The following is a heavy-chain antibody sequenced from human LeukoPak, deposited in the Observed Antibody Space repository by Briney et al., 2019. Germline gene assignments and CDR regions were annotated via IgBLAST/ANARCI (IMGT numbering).Heavy chain of an antibody. D-gene: IGHD1-26*01. CDR3: ARALPSPLYSGSYADAFDI. V-gene: IGHV3-21*01. J-gene: IGHJ3*02. Sequence: GGSLRLSCAASGFTFSSYSMNWVRQAPGKGLEWVSSISSSSYIYYADSVKGRFTISRDNAKNSLYLQMNSLRAEDTAVYYCARALPSPLYSGSYADAFDIWGQGTTVTVSS. CDR1: GFTFSSYS. CDR2: ISSSSYI.